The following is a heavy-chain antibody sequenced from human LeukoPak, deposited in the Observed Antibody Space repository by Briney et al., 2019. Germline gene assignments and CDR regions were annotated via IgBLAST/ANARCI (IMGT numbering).Heavy chain of an antibody. Sequence: PSETLSLTCTVSGGSISSSSYYWGWIRQTPGKGLEWIGTINYREFTYCNPSLKSRVTISVDTSKNQFSLNLSSVTAADTAVYHCAREVAGSNWFDPWGQGTLVTVSS. J-gene: IGHJ5*02. CDR1: GGSISSSSYY. D-gene: IGHD6-19*01. CDR2: INYREFT. CDR3: AREVAGSNWFDP. V-gene: IGHV4-39*02.